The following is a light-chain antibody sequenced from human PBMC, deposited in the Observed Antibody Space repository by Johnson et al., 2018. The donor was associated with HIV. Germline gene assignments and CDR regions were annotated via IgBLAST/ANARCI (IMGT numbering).Light chain of an antibody. CDR2: DDN. CDR1: SSDIGNNY. J-gene: IGLJ1*01. V-gene: IGLV1-51*01. CDR3: GTWDNSLSAGV. Sequence: QSVLTQPPSVSAAPGQKVIISCSGGSSDIGNNYVSWYQHLPGTAPKLLIYDDNKRPSGIPDRFSGSKSGTSATLGITGLQTGDEADYYCGTWDNSLSAGVVGSGTKVTVL.